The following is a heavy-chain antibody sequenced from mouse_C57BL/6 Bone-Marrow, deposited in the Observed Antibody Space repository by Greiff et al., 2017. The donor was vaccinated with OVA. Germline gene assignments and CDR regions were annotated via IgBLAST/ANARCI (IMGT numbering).Heavy chain of an antibody. J-gene: IGHJ4*01. CDR3: ARDQGRLRHSHYAMDY. V-gene: IGHV5-4*01. CDR1: GFTFSSYA. D-gene: IGHD2-4*01. CDR2: ISDGGSYT. Sequence: VQLKESGGGLVEPGGSLKLSCAASGFTFSSYAMSWVRQTPEKRLEWVATISDGGSYTYYPDNVKGRFTISRDNAKNNLYLQMSHLKSEDTAMYYCARDQGRLRHSHYAMDYWGQGTSVTVSS.